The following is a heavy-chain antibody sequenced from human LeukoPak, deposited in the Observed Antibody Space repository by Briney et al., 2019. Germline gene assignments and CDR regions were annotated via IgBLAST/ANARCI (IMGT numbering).Heavy chain of an antibody. Sequence: SETLSLTCTVSGCSISYYYWSWVRQPPGKGLEWIGHIYHSGSTNYNPSPKSRVTLSVDTSKTNFSMKLSSGTAADTAVYYCVRHAATRHNYGMDVWGQGTTVTVSS. V-gene: IGHV4-59*08. D-gene: IGHD6-13*01. CDR1: GCSISYYY. CDR3: VRHAATRHNYGMDV. CDR2: IYHSGST. J-gene: IGHJ6*02.